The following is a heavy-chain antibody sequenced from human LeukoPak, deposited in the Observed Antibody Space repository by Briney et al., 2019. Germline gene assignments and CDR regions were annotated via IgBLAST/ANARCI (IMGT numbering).Heavy chain of an antibody. V-gene: IGHV5-51*01. D-gene: IGHD2-2*01. CDR2: IYPANSDT. J-gene: IGHJ1*01. Sequence: GQSLKISCKASGYSFTTYWIGWVRQMPGKGLEWMAIIYPANSDTRYSPSFQGQVTISGDESISTAYLQWSSLKASDTAMYYCARPACSSTSCYLYFQHWGQGSQVTVSS. CDR1: GYSFTTYW. CDR3: ARPACSSTSCYLYFQH.